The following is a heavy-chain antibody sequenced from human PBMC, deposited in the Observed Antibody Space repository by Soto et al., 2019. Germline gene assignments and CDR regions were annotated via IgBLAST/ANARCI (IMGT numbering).Heavy chain of an antibody. CDR3: ARATPYHLLPASYGIWLDP. CDR1: GFTFSSYN. Sequence: EVQLVESGGGLVKPGGSLRLSCAASGFTFSSYNMNWVRQAPGKGLEWVSSISSSSTYIYYADSVKGRFTISRDNAKNSLYLQMNCLRAEDTAVYYSARATPYHLLPASYGIWLDPWGQGKMVNVSS. D-gene: IGHD3-9*01. CDR2: ISSSSTYI. V-gene: IGHV3-21*01. J-gene: IGHJ5*02.